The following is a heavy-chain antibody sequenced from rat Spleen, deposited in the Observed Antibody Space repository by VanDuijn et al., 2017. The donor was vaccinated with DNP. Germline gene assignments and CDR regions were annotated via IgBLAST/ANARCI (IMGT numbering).Heavy chain of an antibody. CDR2: INTDGGST. CDR3: AKDRQGGYAMDA. J-gene: IGHJ4*01. CDR1: GFTFSEYW. V-gene: IGHV5-58*01. Sequence: EVQLVETGGGLVKSGRSLKLSCVASGFTFSEYWMYWTRQAPGKGLEWVASINTDGGSTDYPDSVKGRFTISRDNAGNTIYLQMNSLRSEDTATYYCAKDRQGGYAMDAWGQGTSVTVSS.